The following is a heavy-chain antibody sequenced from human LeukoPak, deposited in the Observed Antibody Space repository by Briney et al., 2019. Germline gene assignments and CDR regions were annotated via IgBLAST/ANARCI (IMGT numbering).Heavy chain of an antibody. CDR3: ARPQVGATSGFDY. Sequence: SETLSLTCTVSGYSISSGYYWGWIRQSPGKGLEWIGSIFHNGRTYYNPSLKSRVTISVDTSKNQFSLALTSATDTDTAVYYCARPQVGATSGFDYWGQGTLVTVSS. CDR2: IFHNGRT. J-gene: IGHJ4*02. V-gene: IGHV4-38-2*02. D-gene: IGHD1-26*01. CDR1: GYSISSGYY.